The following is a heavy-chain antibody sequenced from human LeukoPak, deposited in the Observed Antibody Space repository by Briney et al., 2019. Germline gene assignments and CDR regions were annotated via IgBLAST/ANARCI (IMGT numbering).Heavy chain of an antibody. CDR3: ARVRDYVWGSYRSSSGFDY. CDR2: INHSGST. V-gene: IGHV4-34*01. Sequence: SETLSLTCAVYGGSFSGYYWSWIRQPPGKGLEWIGEINHSGSTNYNPSLKSRVTISVETSKNQVSLKLSSVTAADTAVYYCARVRDYVWGSYRSSSGFDYWGQGTLVTVSS. CDR1: GGSFSGYY. J-gene: IGHJ4*02. D-gene: IGHD3-16*02.